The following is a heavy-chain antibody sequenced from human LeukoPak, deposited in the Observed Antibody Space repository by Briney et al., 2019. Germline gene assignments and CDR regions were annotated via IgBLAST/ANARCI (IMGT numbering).Heavy chain of an antibody. J-gene: IGHJ4*02. CDR3: ARTLTLSGEFDY. Sequence: GGSLRLSCAASGFTFSSYSMNWVRQAPGKGLEWVSSISSSSNYIYYADSVKGRFTISRGHAKNSLYLQLNSLRAEDTAVYYCARTLTLSGEFDYWGQGTLVTVSS. D-gene: IGHD6-25*01. CDR1: GFTFSSYS. V-gene: IGHV3-21*01. CDR2: ISSSSNYI.